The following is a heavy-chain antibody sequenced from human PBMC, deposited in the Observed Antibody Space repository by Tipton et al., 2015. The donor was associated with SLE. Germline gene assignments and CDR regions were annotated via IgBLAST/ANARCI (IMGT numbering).Heavy chain of an antibody. CDR2: INHSGST. CDR3: ARGYSSSFDY. J-gene: IGHJ4*02. Sequence: TLSLTCAVYGGSFSGYYWSWIRQPPGKGLEWIGEINHSGSTNYNPSLKSRVTISVDTSKNQFSLQLNSVTPEDTAVYYCARGYSSSFDYWGQGTLVTVSS. CDR1: GGSFSGYY. D-gene: IGHD6-6*01. V-gene: IGHV4-34*01.